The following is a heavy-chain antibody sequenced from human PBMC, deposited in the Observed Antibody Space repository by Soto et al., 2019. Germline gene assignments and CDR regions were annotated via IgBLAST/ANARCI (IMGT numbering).Heavy chain of an antibody. V-gene: IGHV3-11*05. CDR2: ISSSSSYT. D-gene: IGHD3-22*01. J-gene: IGHJ3*02. CDR3: ARDLVTYYDSSGRLAHDAFDI. Sequence: GGSLRLSCAASGFTFSDYYMSWIRQAPGKGLEWVSYISSSSSYTNYADSVKGRFTISRDNAKNSLYLQMNSLRAEDTAVYYCARDLVTYYDSSGRLAHDAFDIWGQGTMVTVSS. CDR1: GFTFSDYY.